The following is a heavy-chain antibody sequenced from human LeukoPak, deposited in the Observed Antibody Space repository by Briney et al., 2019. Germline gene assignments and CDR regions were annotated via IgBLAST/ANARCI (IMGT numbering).Heavy chain of an antibody. CDR1: GFTFTNYA. J-gene: IGHJ3*02. CDR3: AREARWPDAFDI. Sequence: GGSLRLSCAASGFTFTNYAFHWVRQAPGKGLEWVAVIWYDGNNKYYADSVKGRFTISRDNSKNTLYLQMNSLRAEDTAVYYCAREARWPDAFDIWGQGTMVTVSS. V-gene: IGHV3-30*19. CDR2: IWYDGNNK. D-gene: IGHD5-24*01.